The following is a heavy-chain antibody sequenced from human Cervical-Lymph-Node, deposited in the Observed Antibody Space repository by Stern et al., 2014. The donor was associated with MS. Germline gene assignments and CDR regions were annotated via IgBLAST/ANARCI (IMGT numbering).Heavy chain of an antibody. Sequence: EVQLVESGGGLVQPGGSLRVSCAASGFTFSSYAMSWVRQAPGKGLAWVSAISDSGSTTYYADSVKGRFIISRDNSRNTLFLQMNSLRAEDTAIYYCVKDVWEIQYSFDYWGQGTLVTVSS. J-gene: IGHJ4*02. CDR1: GFTFSSYA. CDR3: VKDVWEIQYSFDY. V-gene: IGHV3-23*04. CDR2: ISDSGSTT. D-gene: IGHD1-26*01.